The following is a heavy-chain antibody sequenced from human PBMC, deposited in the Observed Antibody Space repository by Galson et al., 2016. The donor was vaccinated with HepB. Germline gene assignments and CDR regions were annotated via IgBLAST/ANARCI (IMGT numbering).Heavy chain of an antibody. CDR1: GFSLSTTGMC. J-gene: IGHJ4*02. Sequence: PALVKPTQTLTLTCTFSGFSLSTTGMCVTWIRQPPGKALEWLALIDWDDDQFYSTSLQTRLTISKDTSKNQVLLTMTNMQPVDTGTYYCARSRMVAGVTMSDHWGQGILVTVTS. CDR3: ARSRMVAGVTMSDH. CDR2: IDWDDDQ. D-gene: IGHD3-10*01. V-gene: IGHV2-70*13.